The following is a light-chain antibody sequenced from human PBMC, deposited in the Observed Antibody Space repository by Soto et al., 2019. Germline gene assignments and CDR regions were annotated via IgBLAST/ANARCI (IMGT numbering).Light chain of an antibody. CDR3: QQYNNWPPT. V-gene: IGKV3-15*01. CDR1: QSVSNK. Sequence: EIVMTQSPVTLSVSPGERATLSCRASQSVSNKLAWYQRKPGQAPRLLIFGASTRATGIPARFSGFGSGTEFTLTISSLQSEDFAVYYCQQYNNWPPTFGQGTKVEIK. CDR2: GAS. J-gene: IGKJ1*01.